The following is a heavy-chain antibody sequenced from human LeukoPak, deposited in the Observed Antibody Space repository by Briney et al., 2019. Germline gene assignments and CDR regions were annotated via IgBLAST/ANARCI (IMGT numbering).Heavy chain of an antibody. CDR1: GFSFSRFS. CDR3: ARDSMTTVTTYTFGDY. D-gene: IGHD4-17*01. Sequence: QPGGSLRLSCAASGFSFSRFSMHWVRQAPGKGPEYIASINPDGGNTDYANSVKGRFTISRDNSKNMLYLQMGSLRAEDMAVYYCARDSMTTVTTYTFGDYWGQGTLVTASS. J-gene: IGHJ4*02. V-gene: IGHV3-64*01. CDR2: INPDGGNT.